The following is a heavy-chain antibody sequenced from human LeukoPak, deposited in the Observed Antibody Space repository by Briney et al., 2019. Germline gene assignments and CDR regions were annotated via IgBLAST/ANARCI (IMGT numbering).Heavy chain of an antibody. J-gene: IGHJ6*02. CDR1: GFALSSNW. CDR3: ARNNGMDV. Sequence: GGSLRFSFEASGFALSSNWMTWVGQVPGRGPEWVANVNRDGSETYYLDSVKGRFTISKDNAKNSLYLQMNSLRAEDTALYHCARNNGMDVWGQGTTVIVSS. V-gene: IGHV3-7*03. CDR2: VNRDGSET.